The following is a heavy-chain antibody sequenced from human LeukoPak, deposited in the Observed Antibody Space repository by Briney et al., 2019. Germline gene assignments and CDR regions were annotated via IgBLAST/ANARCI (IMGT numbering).Heavy chain of an antibody. V-gene: IGHV3-66*04. CDR2: IYGGVSA. Sequence: PGGSLRLSCAASGFTVSSNYMSWVRQAPGKGLEWVSVIYGGVSANYADSVKGRFTISRDNSKNTLYLQMNSLRAEDTAVYYCARLGSYYNFDYWGQGTLVTVSS. J-gene: IGHJ4*02. CDR3: ARLGSYYNFDY. CDR1: GFTVSSNY. D-gene: IGHD3-10*01.